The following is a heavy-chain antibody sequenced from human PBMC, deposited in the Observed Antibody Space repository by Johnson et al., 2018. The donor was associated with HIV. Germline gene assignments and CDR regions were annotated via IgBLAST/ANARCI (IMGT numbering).Heavy chain of an antibody. CDR3: AKRVSGWNFGVDAFDI. V-gene: IGHV3-33*06. D-gene: IGHD6-19*01. CDR1: GFTFSTYG. Sequence: QVQLVESGGGVVQPGRSLRLSCVASGFTFSTYGMHWVRQAPGKGLEWVAVMWYDGSNKYYADSVKGRFTISRDNSENTLYLQMNSLRAEDTAVFYCAKRVSGWNFGVDAFDIWGQGTMVTVSS. J-gene: IGHJ3*02. CDR2: MWYDGSNK.